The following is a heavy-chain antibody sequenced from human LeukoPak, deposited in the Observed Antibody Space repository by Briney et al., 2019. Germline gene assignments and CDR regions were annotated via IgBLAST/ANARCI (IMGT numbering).Heavy chain of an antibody. J-gene: IGHJ4*02. Sequence: GGSLRLSCAASGFTFSSYSMNWVRQAPGKGLEWVSYISSSSSTIYYADSVKGRFTISRDNAKNSLYLQMNSLRAEDTAVYYCARDKGYGYGDYWGQGTLVTVSS. CDR1: GFTFSSYS. CDR2: ISSSSSTI. V-gene: IGHV3-48*01. CDR3: ARDKGYGYGDY. D-gene: IGHD5-12*01.